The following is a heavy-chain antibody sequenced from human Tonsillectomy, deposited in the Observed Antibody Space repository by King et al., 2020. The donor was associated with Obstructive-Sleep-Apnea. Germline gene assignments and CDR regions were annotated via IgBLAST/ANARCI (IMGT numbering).Heavy chain of an antibody. D-gene: IGHD3-22*01. CDR2: IQFDGSNK. J-gene: IGHJ4*02. CDR3: AKERITMIVVAEFDY. CDR1: GFTFSHYG. V-gene: IGHV3-30*02. Sequence: VQLVESGGGVVQPGRSLRLSCAASGFTFSHYGMHWVLQAPGKGLEWVAFIQFDGSNKYFADSVKGRFNISRDNSKKMLYLQMNSLRAEDTAFYYCAKERITMIVVAEFDYWGQGTLVTVSS.